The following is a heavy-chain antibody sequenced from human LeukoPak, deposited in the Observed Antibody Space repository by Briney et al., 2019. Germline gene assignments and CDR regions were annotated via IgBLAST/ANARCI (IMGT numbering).Heavy chain of an antibody. Sequence: GGSLRLSCAASGFTFSTYGMSWVRQAPGKGLEWVAIIGGSGETTIYGDSVKGRLTISRDNSKNTVYLQMNSLRVEDTAVYYCSKGAPVGGTRHFEYWGQGTLVTVSS. D-gene: IGHD1-26*01. V-gene: IGHV3-23*01. CDR3: SKGAPVGGTRHFEY. J-gene: IGHJ4*02. CDR2: IGGSGETT. CDR1: GFTFSTYG.